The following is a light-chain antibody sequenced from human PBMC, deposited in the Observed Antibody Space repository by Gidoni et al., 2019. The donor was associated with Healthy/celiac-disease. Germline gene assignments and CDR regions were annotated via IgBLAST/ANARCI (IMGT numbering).Light chain of an antibody. J-gene: IGKJ2*04. CDR3: QQYGSSPMCS. CDR1: QSVSSSY. V-gene: IGKV3-20*01. Sequence: ELVLTQSPGTLSLSPGERATFSCRASQSVSSSYLAWYQQKPGQAPRLLIYGASSRATGIPDRFSCSGSETDFTLTISRLEPEDFAVYYCQQYGSSPMCSFGQGTKLEIK. CDR2: GAS.